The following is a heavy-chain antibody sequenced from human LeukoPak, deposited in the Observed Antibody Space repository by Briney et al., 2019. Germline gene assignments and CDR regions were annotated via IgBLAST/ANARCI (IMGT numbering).Heavy chain of an antibody. CDR2: VNVGDGNT. J-gene: IGHJ6*02. V-gene: IGHV1-3*01. Sequence: WASVKVSCKASGHTFTIYTLHWVRQAPGQRLEWMGWVNVGDGNTKYSQKFQGRVIITRDSSANTAYLELSGLTSEDSAVYYCASSRTKRITTNRGIREYYYGMDVWGQGTTVTVSS. D-gene: IGHD3-10*01. CDR3: ASSRTKRITTNRGIREYYYGMDV. CDR1: GHTFTIYT.